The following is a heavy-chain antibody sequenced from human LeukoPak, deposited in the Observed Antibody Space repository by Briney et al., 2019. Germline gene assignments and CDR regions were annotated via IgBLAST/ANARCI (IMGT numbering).Heavy chain of an antibody. J-gene: IGHJ5*02. CDR3: ARDRGDGSFDH. D-gene: IGHD5-24*01. V-gene: IGHV3-53*01. Sequence: PGGSLRLSCAASGFTVSSNYMSWVRQAPGKGLEWVSLVYSDGTTYYADSVKGRFTISRDNSKNTLYIQMNSLRAEDAAVYYCARDRGDGSFDHWGQGSPVTVSS. CDR1: GFTVSSNY. CDR2: VYSDGTT.